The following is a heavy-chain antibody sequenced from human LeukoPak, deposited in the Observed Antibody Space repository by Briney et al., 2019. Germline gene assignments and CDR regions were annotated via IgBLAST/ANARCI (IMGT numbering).Heavy chain of an antibody. Sequence: PGGSLRLSCAASGFIFSNYGMYWVRQAPDKRLEWVAVIWNDGCNKYYADSVKGRFTISRDNSKNTLYLQMNSLRAEDTAIYYCAKFPESYYYMDVWGEGTTVTVSS. J-gene: IGHJ6*03. V-gene: IGHV3-33*06. CDR1: GFIFSNYG. CDR2: IWNDGCNK. CDR3: AKFPESYYYMDV.